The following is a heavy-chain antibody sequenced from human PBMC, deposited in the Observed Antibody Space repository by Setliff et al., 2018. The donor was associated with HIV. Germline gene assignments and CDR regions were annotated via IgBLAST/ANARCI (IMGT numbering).Heavy chain of an antibody. Sequence: ASVKVSCKASGYTFTTYAIHWVRQAPGQRLEWMGWINAGNGDTKYSQKFQGRFTITRDTSASTAYMELSSLRSEDTAVYYCARAVGSLGSSMGIDSWGQGTLVTVSS. CDR2: INAGNGDT. V-gene: IGHV1-3*01. CDR3: ARAVGSLGSSMGIDS. CDR1: GYTFTTYA. J-gene: IGHJ4*02. D-gene: IGHD3-16*01.